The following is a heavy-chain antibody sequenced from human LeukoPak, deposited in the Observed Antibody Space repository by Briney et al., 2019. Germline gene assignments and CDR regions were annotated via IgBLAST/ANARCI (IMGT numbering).Heavy chain of an antibody. Sequence: PGGSLRLSCAASGFTFSSYAMSWVRQAPGKGLEWVSAISGSGGSTYYADSVKGRFTISRDNSKNTLYLQMNSLRAEDTAVYYCARARGSSYGLAYWGQGTLVTVSS. CDR3: ARARGSSYGLAY. D-gene: IGHD5-18*01. CDR2: ISGSGGST. J-gene: IGHJ4*02. CDR1: GFTFSSYA. V-gene: IGHV3-23*01.